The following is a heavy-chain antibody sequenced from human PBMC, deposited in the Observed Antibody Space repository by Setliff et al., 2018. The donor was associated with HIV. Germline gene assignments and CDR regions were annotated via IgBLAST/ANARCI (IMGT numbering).Heavy chain of an antibody. CDR3: GIEGDDYNEY. V-gene: IGHV4-4*08. Sequence: SETLSLTCAVYGGSFSDYYWSWIRQPPGKGLEWIGRIYTSGSTNYNPSLKSRVTISVDTSKNQFSLKLSSVTAADTAVYYCGIEGDDYNEYWGQGTLVTVSS. CDR2: IYTSGST. J-gene: IGHJ4*02. CDR1: GGSFSDYY. D-gene: IGHD3-16*01.